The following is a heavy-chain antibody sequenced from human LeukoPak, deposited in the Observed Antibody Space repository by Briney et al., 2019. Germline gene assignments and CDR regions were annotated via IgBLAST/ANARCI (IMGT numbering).Heavy chain of an antibody. CDR2: ISWNSGSI. CDR3: ATWPVVTGVMNYGMDV. CDR1: GFTFDDYA. J-gene: IGHJ6*02. Sequence: GRSLRLSCAASGFTFDDYAMHWVRQAPGKGLERVSGISWNSGSISYADSVKGRFTISRDNAKNSLYLQMNSLRAEDTALYYCATWPVVTGVMNYGMDVWGQGTTVTVSS. V-gene: IGHV3-9*01. D-gene: IGHD4-23*01.